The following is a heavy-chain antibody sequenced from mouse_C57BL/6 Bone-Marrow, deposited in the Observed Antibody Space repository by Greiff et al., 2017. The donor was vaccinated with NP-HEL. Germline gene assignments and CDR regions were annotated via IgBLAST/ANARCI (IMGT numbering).Heavy chain of an antibody. J-gene: IGHJ1*03. CDR3: ARRYGSSHWYFDV. Sequence: VQLQQPGAELVKPGASVKLSCKASGYTFTSYWMHWVKQRPGQGLEWIGMIHPNSGSTNYNEKFKSKATLTVDKSSSTAYMQLSSLTSGDSAVYYCARRYGSSHWYFDVWGTGTTVTVSS. CDR2: IHPNSGST. V-gene: IGHV1-64*01. D-gene: IGHD1-1*01. CDR1: GYTFTSYW.